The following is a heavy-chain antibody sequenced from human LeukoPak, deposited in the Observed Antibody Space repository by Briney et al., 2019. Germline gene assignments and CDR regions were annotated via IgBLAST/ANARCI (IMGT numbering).Heavy chain of an antibody. CDR3: TTHGYYASGSHDY. Sequence: PGGSHRLSCAASGFTFGNTWMTWLRQAPGKGLDWVGRIKSRAYGGTTDYAAPVKGSFTISRDDSKNTLYLQMNSLKTEDTAVYYCTTHGYYASGSHDYWGQGTLVTVSS. CDR2: IKSRAYGGTT. V-gene: IGHV3-15*01. CDR1: GFTFGNTW. D-gene: IGHD3-10*01. J-gene: IGHJ4*02.